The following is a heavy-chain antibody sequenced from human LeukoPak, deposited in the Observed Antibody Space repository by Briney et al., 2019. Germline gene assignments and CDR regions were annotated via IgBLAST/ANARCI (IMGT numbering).Heavy chain of an antibody. CDR2: ISYDGNKE. Sequence: GRSLRLSCAASGFTFNTFGIHWVRQAPGKGLDWVAVISYDGNKEYYADSVKGRFTISRDNSKNTLYLQMNSLRAEDTAVYSCAKGGGSSYYYYMDVWGKGTTVTISS. J-gene: IGHJ6*03. CDR1: GFTFNTFG. V-gene: IGHV3-30*18. CDR3: AKGGGSSYYYYMDV. D-gene: IGHD6-13*01.